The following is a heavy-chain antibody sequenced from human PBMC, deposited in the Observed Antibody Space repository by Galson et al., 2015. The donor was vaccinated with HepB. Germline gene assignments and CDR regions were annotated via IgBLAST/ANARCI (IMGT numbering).Heavy chain of an antibody. CDR1: GYTLTELS. CDR2: FDPEDGET. CDR3: ATELTARYAFDI. D-gene: IGHD2-21*02. Sequence: VKVSCKVSGYTLTELSMHWVRQAPGKGLEWMGGFDPEDGETIYAQKFQGRVTMTEDTSTDTAYMELSSLRSEDTAVYYCATELTARYAFDIWGQGTMVTVSS. V-gene: IGHV1-24*01. J-gene: IGHJ3*02.